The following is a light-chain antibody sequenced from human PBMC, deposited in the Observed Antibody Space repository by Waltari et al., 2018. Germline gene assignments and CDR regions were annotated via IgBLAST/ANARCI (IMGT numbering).Light chain of an antibody. J-gene: IGLJ3*02. Sequence: QSVLTQPPSVTAAPGQKVSISCSGRSSTIGTSDVSWYQQVPGTAPKLLIFETNLRPSGIPDRFSGSKSGTSATLGITGLQTGDEANYYCGTWDTSLSAGVFGGGTKLTVL. CDR2: ETN. CDR3: GTWDTSLSAGV. V-gene: IGLV1-51*02. CDR1: SSTIGTSD.